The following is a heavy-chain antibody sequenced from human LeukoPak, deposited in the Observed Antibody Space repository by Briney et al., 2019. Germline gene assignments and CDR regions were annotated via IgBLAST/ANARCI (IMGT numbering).Heavy chain of an antibody. J-gene: IGHJ4*02. D-gene: IGHD3-10*01. V-gene: IGHV1-18*01. Sequence: ASVKVSCKASGYTFTSYGTSWVRQAPGQGLEWMGWISAYNGNTNYAQKLQGRVTMTTDTSTTTAYMELRSLRSDDTAVYYCARANYHGSGSYCDYWGQGTLVTVSS. CDR1: GYTFTSYG. CDR3: ARANYHGSGSYCDY. CDR2: ISAYNGNT.